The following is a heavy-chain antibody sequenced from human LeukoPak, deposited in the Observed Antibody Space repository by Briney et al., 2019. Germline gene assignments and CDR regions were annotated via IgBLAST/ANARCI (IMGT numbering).Heavy chain of an antibody. Sequence: SGGSLGLSCAASGFTFSSYGMSWVRQAPGKGLEWVSAISGSGGSTYYADSVKGRFTISRDNSKNTLYLQMNSLRAEDTAVYYCAKDFNPRYSSGWFFDYWGQGTLVTVSS. CDR1: GFTFSSYG. CDR2: ISGSGGST. CDR3: AKDFNPRYSSGWFFDY. V-gene: IGHV3-23*01. D-gene: IGHD6-19*01. J-gene: IGHJ4*02.